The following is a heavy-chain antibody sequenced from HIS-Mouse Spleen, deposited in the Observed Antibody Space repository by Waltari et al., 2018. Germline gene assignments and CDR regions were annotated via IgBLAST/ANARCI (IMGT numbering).Heavy chain of an antibody. Sequence: EVQLVESGGGLVKPGRSLRLSCTASGFTFGDYAMSWFRQAPGKGLEWVGFIRSKAYGGTTEYAASVKGRFTISRDDSKSIAYLQMNSLKTEDTAVYYCTRAEVLMVYAKGMGSGGSCYPGDYWGQGTLVTVSS. CDR2: IRSKAYGGTT. J-gene: IGHJ4*02. V-gene: IGHV3-49*05. D-gene: IGHD2-15*01. CDR1: GFTFGDYA. CDR3: TRAEVLMVYAKGMGSGGSCYPGDY.